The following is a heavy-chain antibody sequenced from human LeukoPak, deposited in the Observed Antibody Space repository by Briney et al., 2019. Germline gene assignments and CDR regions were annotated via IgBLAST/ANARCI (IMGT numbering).Heavy chain of an antibody. CDR3: ARDAVTGYSSGWYKPFPFDY. J-gene: IGHJ4*02. D-gene: IGHD6-19*01. CDR1: GFTFSSYS. V-gene: IGHV3-21*01. CDR2: ISSSSSYI. Sequence: GALRLSCAASGFTFSSYSMNWVRQAPGKGLEWVSCISSSSSYIYYADSVKGRFTISRDNTKNSLYLQMNSLRVDDTAVYYCARDAVTGYSSGWYKPFPFDYWGQGSLVTVSS.